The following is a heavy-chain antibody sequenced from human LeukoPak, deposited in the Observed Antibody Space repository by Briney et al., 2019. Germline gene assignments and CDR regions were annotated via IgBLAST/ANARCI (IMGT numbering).Heavy chain of an antibody. V-gene: IGHV1-69*04. CDR1: GGTFSSYA. CDR3: ARDFGPSGWYPSRY. J-gene: IGHJ4*02. Sequence: ASVKVSCKASGGTFSSYAISWVRQAPGQGLEWMGRIIPILGIANYAQKFQGRVTITADKSTSTAYMELSSLRSEDTAVYYCARDFGPSGWYPSRYWGQGTLVTVSS. D-gene: IGHD6-19*01. CDR2: IIPILGIA.